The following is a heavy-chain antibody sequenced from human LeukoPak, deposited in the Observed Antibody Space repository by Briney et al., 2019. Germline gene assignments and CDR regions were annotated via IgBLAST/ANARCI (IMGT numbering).Heavy chain of an antibody. CDR3: TKNGFYPFDY. Sequence: GGSLRLSCAASGFTFSYYEMNWVRQAPGKGLEWISFISDSGTNPYYADSVKGRFTISRDNAKNSLYLQMSSLRAEDTALYYCTKNGFYPFDYWGQGALVTVSS. CDR1: GFTFSYYE. CDR2: ISDSGTNP. D-gene: IGHD3-16*02. V-gene: IGHV3-48*03. J-gene: IGHJ4*02.